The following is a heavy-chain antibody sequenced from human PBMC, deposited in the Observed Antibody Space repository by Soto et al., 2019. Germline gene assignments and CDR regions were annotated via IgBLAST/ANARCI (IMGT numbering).Heavy chain of an antibody. CDR2: MNPNSGNT. CDR3: ATTHCGGDCYLDAFDI. CDR1: GYTFTSYD. D-gene: IGHD2-21*02. Sequence: ASVKVSCKASGYTFTSYDINWVRQATGQGLEWMGWMNPNSGNTGYAQKFQGRVTMTRNTSISTAYMELSSLRSEDTAVYYCATTHCGGDCYLDAFDIWGQGTMVTVSS. J-gene: IGHJ3*02. V-gene: IGHV1-8*01.